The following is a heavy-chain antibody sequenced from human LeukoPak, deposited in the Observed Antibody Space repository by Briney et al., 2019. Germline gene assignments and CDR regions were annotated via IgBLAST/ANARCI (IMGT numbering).Heavy chain of an antibody. CDR1: GFTSTNYW. V-gene: IGHV3-7*01. Sequence: PGGSLRLSCAASGFTSTNYWMNWVRQAPGKGLERLPRIKQDGSEKSYVESVKGRFTISRDNAKISLYLQMGSLRAEDTAVYYCAREGFCSGGICSYDNWGQGTLVTVSS. D-gene: IGHD2-15*01. J-gene: IGHJ4*02. CDR3: AREGFCSGGICSYDN. CDR2: IKQDGSEK.